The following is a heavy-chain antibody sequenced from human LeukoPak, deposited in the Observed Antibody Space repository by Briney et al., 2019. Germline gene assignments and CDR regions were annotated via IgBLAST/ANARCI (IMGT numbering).Heavy chain of an antibody. CDR2: ISNSDYST. J-gene: IGHJ4*02. CDR3: AKATGYLL. Sequence: PGGSLRLSCAASGFAFSSYAMSWVRQAPGKGLEWVSTISNSDYSTYYADSVKGRFTISRANSENTLYLQVNNLRAEDTAVYYCAKATGYLLWGQGTLVTFSS. CDR1: GFAFSSYA. V-gene: IGHV3-23*01. D-gene: IGHD1-14*01.